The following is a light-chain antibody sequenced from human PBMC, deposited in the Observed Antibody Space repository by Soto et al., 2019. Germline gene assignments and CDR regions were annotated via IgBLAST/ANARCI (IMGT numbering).Light chain of an antibody. CDR3: SSFSSSSTFA. Sequence: QSALTQPASVSGSPGQSITISCTGTSSDVGGYNHVSCYQQHPGEAPKLKIYDVNNRRSGVSNRFSGSKSGNTASLTISGLQADDEGDYYCSSFSSSSTFAFGGGTQLTVL. CDR1: SSDVGGYNH. CDR2: DVN. V-gene: IGLV2-14*01. J-gene: IGLJ2*01.